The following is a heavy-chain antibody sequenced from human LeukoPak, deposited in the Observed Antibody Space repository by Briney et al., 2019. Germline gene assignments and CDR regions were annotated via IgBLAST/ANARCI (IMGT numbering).Heavy chain of an antibody. Sequence: SVKVSCKASGGSFSRYAISWVRQAPGQGLEWMGGIIPIFGIANYVQKFQGRVTITADESTRTAYMELRTLRSEDTAIYYCARGSGETGGYYYVYWGRGTPVTVSS. CDR1: GGSFSRYA. J-gene: IGHJ4*02. V-gene: IGHV1-69*01. CDR3: ARGSGETGGYYYVY. D-gene: IGHD3-22*01. CDR2: IIPIFGIA.